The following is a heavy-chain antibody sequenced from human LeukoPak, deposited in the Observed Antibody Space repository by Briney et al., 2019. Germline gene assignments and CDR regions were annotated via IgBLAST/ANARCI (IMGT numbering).Heavy chain of an antibody. CDR1: GFIFNIYE. CDR2: ISNSGTTI. Sequence: GGSLRLSCVASGFIFNIYEMNWVRQAPGKGLEWVSYISNSGTTIYYADSVKGRFTISRDNSKNTLYLQMNSLRAEDTAVYYCAKEVVVAATAGYYYYGMDVWGQGTTVTVSS. J-gene: IGHJ6*02. V-gene: IGHV3-48*03. CDR3: AKEVVVAATAGYYYYGMDV. D-gene: IGHD2-15*01.